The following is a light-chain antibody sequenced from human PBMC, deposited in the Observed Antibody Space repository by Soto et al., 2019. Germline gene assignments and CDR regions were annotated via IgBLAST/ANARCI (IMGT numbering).Light chain of an antibody. CDR2: DAS. CDR1: PSVNSY. Sequence: ETVLTQSPATLSLSPGERATLSCRASPSVNSYLAWYQQKVGQAPRLLIYDASNRATGIPARFSGSGSGTDFTLTISSLEPEAFAVYYCQQRSNWPWTFGQGTKVEIK. CDR3: QQRSNWPWT. V-gene: IGKV3-11*01. J-gene: IGKJ1*01.